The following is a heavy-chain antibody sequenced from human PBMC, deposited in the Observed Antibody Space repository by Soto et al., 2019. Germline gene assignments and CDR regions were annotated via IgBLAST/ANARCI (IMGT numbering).Heavy chain of an antibody. D-gene: IGHD3-9*01. Sequence: SETLSLTCTVSGGSISSYYWSWIRQTPGKGLEWIGYIYNSENTNYNPSLESRVTISVDTSKNQVSLKLTSVTAADTAVYFCARGASTERYYSPARRAWFDPWGQGTLVTVSS. CDR1: GGSISSYY. V-gene: IGHV4-59*08. CDR2: IYNSENT. CDR3: ARGASTERYYSPARRAWFDP. J-gene: IGHJ5*02.